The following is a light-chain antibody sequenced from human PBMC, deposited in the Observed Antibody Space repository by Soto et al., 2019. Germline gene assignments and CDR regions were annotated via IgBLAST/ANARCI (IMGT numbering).Light chain of an antibody. V-gene: IGLV1-44*01. J-gene: IGLJ2*01. Sequence: QPVLTQPPSASGTPGQRVTISCSGSSSNMGSNNVNWYQQLPGAAPKLLIYSKDQRPSGVPDRFSGSKSGTSASLAISGLQSEDEADYYCAAWDDSLNGVVFGGGTKLTVL. CDR1: SSNMGSNN. CDR3: AAWDDSLNGVV. CDR2: SKD.